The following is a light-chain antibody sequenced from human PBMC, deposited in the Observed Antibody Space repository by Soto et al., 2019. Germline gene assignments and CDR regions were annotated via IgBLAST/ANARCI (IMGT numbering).Light chain of an antibody. J-gene: IGKJ1*01. V-gene: IGKV3-20*01. CDR3: QQCGSSPET. CDR2: GAS. CDR1: QSVSSNY. Sequence: ESVLTQSPGTLSLSPGERATLSCRARQSVSSNYLAWYQQKPGQAPRLLIYGASTRASGIPDRFSGSGSGTDFTLTISRLEPEDFAVYYCQQCGSSPETFGQGTKVDIK.